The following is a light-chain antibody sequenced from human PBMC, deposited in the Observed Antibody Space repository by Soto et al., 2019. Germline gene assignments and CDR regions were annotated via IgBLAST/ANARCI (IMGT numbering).Light chain of an antibody. CDR1: QDVRNF. CDR2: DAS. J-gene: IGKJ1*01. CDR3: QQYNSYSWT. Sequence: AIQMTQSPSSLSASVGDRVTISCRASQDVRNFLSWYQQKPGRAPKLLIYDASTLESGVPSRFSGSRSGTEFTLTISSLQTDDFATYYCQQYNSYSWTFGQGTKVDIK. V-gene: IGKV1-13*02.